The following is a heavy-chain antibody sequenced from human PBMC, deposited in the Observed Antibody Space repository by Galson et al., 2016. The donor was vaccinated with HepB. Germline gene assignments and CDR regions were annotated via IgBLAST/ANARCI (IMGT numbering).Heavy chain of an antibody. J-gene: IGHJ5*01. Sequence: SLRLSCAASGFTFSTYAMHWVRQAPGKGLEWLAVMSYDATITFYADPVKGRFTISRDNSKNTLFLHMSRLSPEDTAVYYCAKEGRQLRGVMDSWGQGTLVTVSS. CDR1: GFTFSTYA. D-gene: IGHD3-10*01. CDR2: MSYDATIT. V-gene: IGHV3-30*18. CDR3: AKEGRQLRGVMDS.